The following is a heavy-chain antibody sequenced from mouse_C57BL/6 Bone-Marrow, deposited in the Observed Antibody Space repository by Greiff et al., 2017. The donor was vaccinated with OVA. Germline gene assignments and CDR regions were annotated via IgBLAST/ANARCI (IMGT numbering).Heavy chain of an antibody. CDR2: IRNKANNHAT. CDR1: GFTFSDAW. V-gene: IGHV6-6*01. J-gene: IGHJ4*01. Sequence: GGSMKLSCAASGFTFSDAWMDWVRQSPEKGLEWVAEIRNKANNHATYYAESVKGRFTISRDDSKSSVYLQMNSLRAEDTGIYYCTREGVITTVVGGAMDYWGQGTSVTVSS. D-gene: IGHD1-1*01. CDR3: TREGVITTVVGGAMDY.